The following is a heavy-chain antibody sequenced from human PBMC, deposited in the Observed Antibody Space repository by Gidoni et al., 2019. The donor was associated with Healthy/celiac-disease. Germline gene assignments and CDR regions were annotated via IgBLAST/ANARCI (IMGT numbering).Heavy chain of an antibody. J-gene: IGHJ4*02. CDR3: ARGWGSLGASFYY. CDR1: GGSISSYY. CDR2: IYYSGST. D-gene: IGHD1-26*01. V-gene: IGHV4-59*01. Sequence: QVQLQESGPGLVKPSETLSLTCTVSGGSISSYYWRWIRQPPGKGLEWIGYIYYSGSTNYNPPLKSRVTISVDTSKNQFSLKLSSVTAADTAVYYCARGWGSLGASFYYWGQGTLVTVSS.